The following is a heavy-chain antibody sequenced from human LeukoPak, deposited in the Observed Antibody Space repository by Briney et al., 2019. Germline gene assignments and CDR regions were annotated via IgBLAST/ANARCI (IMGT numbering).Heavy chain of an antibody. CDR1: GGSISSYY. CDR3: ARETTYDFWSGSPSDWFDP. Sequence: SETLSLTCTVSGGSISSYYWSWIRQPPGKGLEWIGYIYYSGSTNYNPSLKSRVTISVDTSKNPFSLKPSPVTPADTAVYYCARETTYDFWSGSPSDWFDPWGQGTLVTVSS. D-gene: IGHD3-3*01. J-gene: IGHJ5*02. V-gene: IGHV4-59*01. CDR2: IYYSGST.